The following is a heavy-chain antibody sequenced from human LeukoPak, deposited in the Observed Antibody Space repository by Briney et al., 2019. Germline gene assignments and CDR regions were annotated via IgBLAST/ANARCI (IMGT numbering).Heavy chain of an antibody. D-gene: IGHD2-15*01. J-gene: IGHJ4*02. V-gene: IGHV3-21*01. CDR3: AKDRDIVVVVDSLDY. CDR1: GFTFSSYS. CDR2: ISSSSSYI. Sequence: AGGSLRLSCAASGFTFSSYSMNWVRQAPGKGLEWVSSISSSSSYIYYADSVKGRFTISRDNSKNTLYLQMNSLRAEDTAVYYCAKDRDIVVVVDSLDYWGQGTLVTVSS.